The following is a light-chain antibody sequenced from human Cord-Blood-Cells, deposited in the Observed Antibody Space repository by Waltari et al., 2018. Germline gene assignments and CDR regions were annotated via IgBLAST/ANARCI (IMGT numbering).Light chain of an antibody. Sequence: DIQMTQSPSSLSASVGDRVTITCRASQSISSYLNWYQQKPGKAPKLLIYAASSLQSGVPLRFSGSGSGKDFPINNSSVKTEDFATYYREQGSSNPWTFGQGTKVEIK. CDR3: EQGSSNPWT. CDR1: QSISSY. J-gene: IGKJ1*01. CDR2: AAS. V-gene: IGKV1-39*01.